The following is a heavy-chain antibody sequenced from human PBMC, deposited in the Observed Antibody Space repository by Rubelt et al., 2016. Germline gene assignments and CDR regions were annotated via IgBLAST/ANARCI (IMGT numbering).Heavy chain of an antibody. Sequence: PGGSLRLSCAASGFTFSSYAMSWVRQAPGKGLEWVSAISGSGGSTYYADSVKGRFTISRDNSENTLYLQMNTLGAEDTAVYYCAKVNWPCTDDCYSGWGQGTLVTVSS. CDR3: AKVNWPCTDDCYSG. V-gene: IGHV3-23*01. D-gene: IGHD2-21*02. CDR2: ISGSGGST. J-gene: IGHJ4*02. CDR1: GFTFSSYA.